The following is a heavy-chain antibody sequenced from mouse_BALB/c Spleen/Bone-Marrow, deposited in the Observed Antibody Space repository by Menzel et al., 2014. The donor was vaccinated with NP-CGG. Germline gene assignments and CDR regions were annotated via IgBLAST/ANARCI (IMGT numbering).Heavy chain of an antibody. CDR2: IRNKANGYTT. CDR1: GFTFTDYY. D-gene: IGHD1-1*02. J-gene: IGHJ2*01. Sequence: VQLKQSGGGLVQPGGSLRLSCATSGFTFTDYYMNWVRQPPGKALEWLGFIRNKANGYTTEYSASVKGRFTISRDNSQSILYLQMNTLRAGDSATYYCARDKGGILFDYWGQGTTLTVSS. V-gene: IGHV7-3*02. CDR3: ARDKGGILFDY.